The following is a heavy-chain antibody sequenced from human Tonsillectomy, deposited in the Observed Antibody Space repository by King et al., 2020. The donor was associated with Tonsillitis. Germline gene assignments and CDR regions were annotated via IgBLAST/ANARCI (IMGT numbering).Heavy chain of an antibody. CDR3: ARSLTIFGTADC. D-gene: IGHD3-3*01. CDR1: GYSFGNYW. CDR2: IYPRDSDT. Sequence: VQLVESGAEVKKPGESLKISCSGSGYSFGNYWIAWVRQMPGKGLEWMGIIYPRDSDTTYSPSFQGKVLISADKSINTAYLQWSRLQASDTAVYYCARSLTIFGTADCWGQGTVVTVSS. V-gene: IGHV5-51*01. J-gene: IGHJ4*02.